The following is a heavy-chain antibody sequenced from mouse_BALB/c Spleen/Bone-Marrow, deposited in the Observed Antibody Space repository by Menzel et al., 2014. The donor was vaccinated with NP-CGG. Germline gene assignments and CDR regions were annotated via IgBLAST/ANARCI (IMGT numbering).Heavy chain of an antibody. V-gene: IGHV1-7*01. CDR1: GYSFTDYW. CDR2: ISPSTGYS. J-gene: IGHJ3*01. Sequence: VMLVESGAELAKPGASVKMSRKASGYSFTDYWMHWVKQRPGQGLEWIGYISPSTGYSEYNQKFKDKATLTADKSSNIDFMQLSSLTSEDSADYYCARYGNYSLFAYWGAGTLVTVSA. CDR3: ARYGNYSLFAY. D-gene: IGHD2-1*01.